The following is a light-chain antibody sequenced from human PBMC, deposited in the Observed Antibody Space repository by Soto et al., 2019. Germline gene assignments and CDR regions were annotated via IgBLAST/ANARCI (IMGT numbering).Light chain of an antibody. Sequence: EIVLTQSTGTLSLSPGERATLSCRASESVSGRQLAWYQQKPGQAPRLIMYSATNRATGIPDRFGGSVSGTDFTLTISSLEPEDFAVFYCQQYATSPSFGQGTRLEI. CDR2: SAT. CDR1: ESVSGRQ. V-gene: IGKV3-20*01. J-gene: IGKJ5*01. CDR3: QQYATSPS.